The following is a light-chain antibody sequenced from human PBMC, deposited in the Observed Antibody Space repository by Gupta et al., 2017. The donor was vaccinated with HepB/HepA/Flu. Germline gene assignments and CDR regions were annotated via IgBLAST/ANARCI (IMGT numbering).Light chain of an antibody. CDR1: QSVSSY. CDR3: QQRSNWPPLT. Sequence: ELVSTQSLPTLSFSPAERHTLTCRASQSVSSYLAWYQQKPGQAPTLLIYDASNRATGMPARFSGSGSGTDVTLTISSLEPEDFAVYYCQQRSNWPPLTFGGGTKVEIK. V-gene: IGKV3-11*01. J-gene: IGKJ4*01. CDR2: DAS.